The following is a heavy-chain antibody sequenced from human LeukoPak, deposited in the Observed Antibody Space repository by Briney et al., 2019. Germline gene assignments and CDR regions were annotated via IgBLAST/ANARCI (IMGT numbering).Heavy chain of an antibody. CDR1: GYTFTSYA. V-gene: IGHV7-4-1*02. D-gene: IGHD6-6*01. J-gene: IGHJ6*03. CDR3: ARDGSSPSGRAEATYHYYYMDV. CDR2: INTNTGNP. Sequence: ASVKVSCKASGYTFTSYAMNWVRQAPGQGLEWMGWINTNTGNPTYAQGFTGRFVFSLDTSVSTAYLQISSLKAEDTAVYYCARDGSSPSGRAEATYHYYYMDVWGKGTTVTVSS.